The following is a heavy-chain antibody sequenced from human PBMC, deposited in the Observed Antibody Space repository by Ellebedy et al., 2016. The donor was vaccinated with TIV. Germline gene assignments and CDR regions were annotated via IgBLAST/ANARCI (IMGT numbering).Heavy chain of an antibody. Sequence: PGGSLRLSCAASGFTFSSFVMSWVRQAPGKGLEWVSAISGSGGSTYYADSVKGRCTISRDISRNTLYLQMNSLRAEDTAVYYCARGGYDFWNPRYWGQGTLVTVSS. V-gene: IGHV3-23*01. J-gene: IGHJ4*02. CDR3: ARGGYDFWNPRY. CDR2: ISGSGGST. D-gene: IGHD3-3*01. CDR1: GFTFSSFV.